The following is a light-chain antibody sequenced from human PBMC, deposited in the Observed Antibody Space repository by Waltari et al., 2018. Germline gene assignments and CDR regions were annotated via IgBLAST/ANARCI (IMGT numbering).Light chain of an antibody. CDR1: QSVSSTY. V-gene: IGKV3-20*01. CDR2: GGS. CDR3: QVYGDLRDT. J-gene: IGKJ2*01. Sequence: EIILTQSPGTLSLSPGERATLSCRASQSVSSTYVGWYQQKSGQAPRLVNYGGSSRATGIPDRFSGSASGTDFTLTISRLEPGDVAVYFCQVYGDLRDTFGQGTKLEIK.